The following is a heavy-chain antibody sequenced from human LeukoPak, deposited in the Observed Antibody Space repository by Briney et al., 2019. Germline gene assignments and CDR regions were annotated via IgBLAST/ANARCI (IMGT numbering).Heavy chain of an antibody. CDR3: ARSSYNAGDFDY. V-gene: IGHV1-2*02. CDR1: RYTFTGYY. Sequence: ASVKVSCKASRYTFTGYYMHWVRQAPGQGLEWMGWINPNSGGTNYAQKFQGRVTMTRDTSISTAYMELSRLRSDDTAVYYCARSSYNAGDFDYWGQGTLVTVSS. CDR2: INPNSGGT. J-gene: IGHJ4*02. D-gene: IGHD5-24*01.